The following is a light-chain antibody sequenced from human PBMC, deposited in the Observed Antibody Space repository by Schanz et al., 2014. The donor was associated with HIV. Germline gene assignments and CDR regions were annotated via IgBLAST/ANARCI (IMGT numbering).Light chain of an antibody. V-gene: IGLV2-8*01. J-gene: IGLJ2*01. CDR3: SASAGSDSFVV. CDR2: EID. CDR1: SGDIGGY. Sequence: HSALTQPPSASGSPGQSVTLSCAGTSGDIGGYISWYQHHPGKAPKLLISEIDKRPSGVPDRFSGSRSGNTARLTVSGLQAEDEADYFCSASAGSDSFVVFGGGTKLTVL.